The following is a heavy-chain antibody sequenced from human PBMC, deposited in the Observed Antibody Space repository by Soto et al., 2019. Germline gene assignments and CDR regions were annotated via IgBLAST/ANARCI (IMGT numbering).Heavy chain of an antibody. V-gene: IGHV3-74*01. Sequence: GGSLRLSCAASGFTFSSYWMHWVRQAPGKGLVWVSRINSEGSSTNYADSVKGRFTISRDNAKNTLYLQMNSLRAEDTAVYYCARTGIYCSGGSCYSGYFDYWGQGTLVTVSP. CDR1: GFTFSSYW. CDR3: ARTGIYCSGGSCYSGYFDY. CDR2: INSEGSST. D-gene: IGHD2-15*01. J-gene: IGHJ4*02.